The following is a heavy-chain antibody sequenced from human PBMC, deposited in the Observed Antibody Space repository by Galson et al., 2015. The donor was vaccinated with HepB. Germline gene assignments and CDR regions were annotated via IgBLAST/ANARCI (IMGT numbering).Heavy chain of an antibody. CDR3: ARNIAAVGTFDF. CDR1: GYTFNSYF. Sequence: SVKVSCKASGYTFNSYFIHWVRQAPGQGLEWMGLINPSGGGTSNAQKFQGRVTMTRDTSTSTAYMELSSLRSEDTAVYYCARNIAAVGTFDFWGQGTLVTVSS. CDR2: INPSGGGT. D-gene: IGHD6-13*01. V-gene: IGHV1-46*02. J-gene: IGHJ4*02.